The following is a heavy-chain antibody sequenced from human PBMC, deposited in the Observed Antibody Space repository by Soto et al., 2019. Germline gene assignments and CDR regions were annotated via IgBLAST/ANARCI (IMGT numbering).Heavy chain of an antibody. CDR2: LTGSSSNI. CDR1: GFSFRDYA. Sequence: GGSLRLSCAASGFSFRDYAMSWVRQAPGKGLEWISTLTGSSSNIYYADSVKGRFAISRDNSRNTLYLQMNSLTAEDTAVYYCANGRATYGLLTHDYWGQGTLVTVSS. V-gene: IGHV3-23*01. J-gene: IGHJ4*02. CDR3: ANGRATYGLLTHDY. D-gene: IGHD3-10*01.